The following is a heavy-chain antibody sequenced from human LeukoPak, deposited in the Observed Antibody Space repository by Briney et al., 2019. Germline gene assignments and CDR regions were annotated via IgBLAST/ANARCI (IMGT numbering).Heavy chain of an antibody. D-gene: IGHD3-3*01. Sequence: KPSETLSLTCTVWGGSISSYYWSWLRQPPGKGLVWIGYIYYSGSTNYNPSLKSRVTISVDTSKNQFSLKLSSVTAADTAVYYCARVRDYDFWGGPDAYYFDYWGQGTLVSVSS. CDR2: IYYSGST. CDR1: GGSISSYY. V-gene: IGHV4-59*01. J-gene: IGHJ4*02. CDR3: ARVRDYDFWGGPDAYYFDY.